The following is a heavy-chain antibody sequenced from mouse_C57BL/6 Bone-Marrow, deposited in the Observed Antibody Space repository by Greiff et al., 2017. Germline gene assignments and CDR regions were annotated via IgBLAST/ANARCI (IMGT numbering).Heavy chain of an antibody. J-gene: IGHJ2*01. CDR1: GYTFTSYW. V-gene: IGHV1-69*01. CDR2: IDPSDSYT. D-gene: IGHD1-1*01. Sequence: QVQLQQPGAELVMPGASVTLSCKASGYTFTSYWMHWVTQRPGQGLEWIGEIDPSDSYTNYNQKFKGKSTLTVDKSSSTAYMQLSNLTSEDSAVYYCARGYLVRYYLDYRGQGTTPTVSS. CDR3: ARGYLVRYYLDY.